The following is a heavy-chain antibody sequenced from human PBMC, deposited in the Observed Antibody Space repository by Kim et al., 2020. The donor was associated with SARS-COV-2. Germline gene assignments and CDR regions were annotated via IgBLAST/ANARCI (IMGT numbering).Heavy chain of an antibody. CDR2: IRSKANSYAT. CDR1: GFTFSGSA. Sequence: GGSLRLSCAASGFTFSGSAMHWVRQASGKGLEWVGRIRSKANSYATAYAASVKGRFTISRDDSKNTAYLQMNSLKTEDTAVYYCTTSKRRFNDYGDYGLFAWGQGTLVTVSS. V-gene: IGHV3-73*01. J-gene: IGHJ5*02. CDR3: TTSKRRFNDYGDYGLFA. D-gene: IGHD4-17*01.